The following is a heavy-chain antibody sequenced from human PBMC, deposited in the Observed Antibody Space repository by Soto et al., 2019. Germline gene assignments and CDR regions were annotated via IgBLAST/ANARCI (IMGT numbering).Heavy chain of an antibody. D-gene: IGHD1-26*01. CDR1: GFTFSRFA. V-gene: IGHV3-30*18. J-gene: IGHJ6*03. CDR2: ISYDGTNK. Sequence: QVQLVESGGGVVQPGTSVRLSCIASGFTFSRFAIHWVRQAPGKGLEWVAVISYDGTNKYYGAFVKGRFSLSRDDSENTAYLQMNSLRPDDTALYYCAKDSSLGFYMDVWGRGTTVTVSS. CDR3: AKDSSLGFYMDV.